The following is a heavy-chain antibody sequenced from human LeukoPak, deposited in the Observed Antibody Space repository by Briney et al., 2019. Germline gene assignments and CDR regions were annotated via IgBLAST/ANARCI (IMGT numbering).Heavy chain of an antibody. CDR3: ARARRGSRVDAFDI. V-gene: IGHV4-30-2*01. CDR1: GGSISSGCYY. J-gene: IGHJ3*02. CDR2: IYHSGST. Sequence: SETLSLTCTVSGGSISSGCYYWSWIRQPPGKGLEWIGYIYHSGSTYYNPSLKSRVTMSVDRSENEFSLKLSSVTVADTAVYYCARARRGSRVDAFDIWGQGTMVTVSS. D-gene: IGHD6-13*01.